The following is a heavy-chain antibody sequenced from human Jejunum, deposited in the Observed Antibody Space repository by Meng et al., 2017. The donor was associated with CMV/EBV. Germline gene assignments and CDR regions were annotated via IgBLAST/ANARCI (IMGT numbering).Heavy chain of an antibody. CDR2: ISGDSGTI. D-gene: IGHD3/OR15-3a*01. CDR3: ARGKDWTYFDY. Sequence: WAAAGFTFSSYSMSWVRQAPGKGLEWVSYISGDSGTIYYADAVKGRFTISRDNAKSSLYLQMNTLRAEDAAVYYCARGKDWTYFDYWGQGTLVTVSS. J-gene: IGHJ4*02. V-gene: IGHV3-48*04. CDR1: GFTFSSYS.